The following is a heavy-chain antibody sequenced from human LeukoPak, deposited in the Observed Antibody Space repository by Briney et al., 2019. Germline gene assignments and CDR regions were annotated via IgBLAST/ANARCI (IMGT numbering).Heavy chain of an antibody. Sequence: GGSLRLSCAASGFTFSNYSMNWVRQAPGKGLEWVAVISYGGSNKYYADSVKGRFTISRDNSKNTLYLQMNSLRAEDTAVYYCASSAYGSGSYYNVEPFDYWGQGTLVTVSS. CDR2: ISYGGSNK. V-gene: IGHV3-30*03. J-gene: IGHJ4*02. CDR1: GFTFSNYS. D-gene: IGHD3-10*01. CDR3: ASSAYGSGSYYNVEPFDY.